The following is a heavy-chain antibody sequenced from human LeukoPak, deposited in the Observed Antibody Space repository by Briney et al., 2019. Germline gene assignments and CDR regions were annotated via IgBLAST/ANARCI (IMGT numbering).Heavy chain of an antibody. V-gene: IGHV4-38-2*02. J-gene: IGHJ4*02. CDR2: ICHSGST. CDR1: GYSISSGYY. Sequence: SETLSLTCTVSGYSISSGYYWGWIRQSPGKGLEWIGSICHSGSTYYNPSLKSRVTISVDTSKNQFSLKLSSVTAADTAVYYCTRATVAAAAPGGYWGQGTLVTVSS. CDR3: TRATVAAAAPGGY. D-gene: IGHD6-13*01.